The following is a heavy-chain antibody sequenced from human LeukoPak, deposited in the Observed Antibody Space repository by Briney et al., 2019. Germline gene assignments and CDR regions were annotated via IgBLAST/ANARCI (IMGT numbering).Heavy chain of an antibody. Sequence: PGASLRLSCAASGFTFSSYAMSWVRQAPGKGLEWVSAISGSGGSTYYADSVKGRFTISRDNSKNTLYLQMNSLRAEDTAVYYCAKENYDFWSGCSAPLDYWGQGTLVTVSS. CDR1: GFTFSSYA. V-gene: IGHV3-23*01. CDR3: AKENYDFWSGCSAPLDY. CDR2: ISGSGGST. D-gene: IGHD3-3*01. J-gene: IGHJ4*02.